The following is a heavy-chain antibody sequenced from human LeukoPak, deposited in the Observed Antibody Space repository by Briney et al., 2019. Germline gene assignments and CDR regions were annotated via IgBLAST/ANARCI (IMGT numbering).Heavy chain of an antibody. V-gene: IGHV3-7*01. CDR2: IKQDGGEK. Sequence: GGSLRLSCAASGFTFSSYWMAWVRQSPGKGLEWVANIKQDGGEKYYVDSLKGRFTISRDNAKNSLYLQMNSLRAEDTAVYYCARDKVVGATNFECWGQGTLVTVSS. J-gene: IGHJ4*02. CDR1: GFTFSSYW. D-gene: IGHD1-26*01. CDR3: ARDKVVGATNFEC.